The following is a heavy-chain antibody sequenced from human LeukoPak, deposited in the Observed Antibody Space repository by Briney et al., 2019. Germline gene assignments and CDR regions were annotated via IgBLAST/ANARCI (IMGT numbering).Heavy chain of an antibody. V-gene: IGHV1-69*04. D-gene: IGHD5-18*01. CDR1: GGTFSTSA. Sequence: SVQVSGKTSGGTFSTSAITWVRQAPGQGLEWMGRIIPVLNITTYAQRFQGRVTITADTSTSTVYMELSSLRSEETAVYYCARDQGLTAPPPYGLDVWGQGTTVIVSS. CDR3: ARDQGLTAPPPYGLDV. CDR2: IIPVLNIT. J-gene: IGHJ6*02.